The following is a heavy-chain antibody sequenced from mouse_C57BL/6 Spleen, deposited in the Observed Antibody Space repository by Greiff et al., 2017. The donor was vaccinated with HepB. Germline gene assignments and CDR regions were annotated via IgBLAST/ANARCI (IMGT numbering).Heavy chain of an antibody. J-gene: IGHJ1*03. Sequence: DVKLVESGEGLVKPGGSLKLSCAASGFTFSSYAMSWVRQTPEKRLEWVATISDGGSYTYYPDNVKGRFTISRDNAKNNLYLQMSHLKSEDTAMYYCARDGATVVDWYFDVWGTGTTVTVSS. V-gene: IGHV5-4*01. CDR1: GFTFSSYA. CDR3: ARDGATVVDWYFDV. D-gene: IGHD1-1*01. CDR2: ISDGGSYT.